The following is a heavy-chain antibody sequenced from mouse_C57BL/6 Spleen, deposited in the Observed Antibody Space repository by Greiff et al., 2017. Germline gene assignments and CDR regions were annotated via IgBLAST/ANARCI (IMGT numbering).Heavy chain of an antibody. CDR3: ARERGYGSRYYFDY. CDR1: GYTFTDYY. J-gene: IGHJ2*01. CDR2: INPYNGGT. V-gene: IGHV1-19*01. Sequence: EVQLQESGPVLVKPGASVKMSCKASGYTFTDYYMNWVKQSHGKSLEWIGVINPYNGGTSYNQKFKGKATLTVDKSSSTAYMELNSLTSEDSAVYYCARERGYGSRYYFDYWGQGTTLTVSS. D-gene: IGHD1-1*01.